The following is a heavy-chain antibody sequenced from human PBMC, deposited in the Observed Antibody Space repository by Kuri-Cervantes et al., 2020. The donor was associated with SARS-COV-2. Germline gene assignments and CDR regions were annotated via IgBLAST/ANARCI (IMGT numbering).Heavy chain of an antibody. Sequence: GGSLRLSCAASGFTFSNAWMSWVRQAPGKGLEWVGRIKSKTDGGTTDYAAPVKGRFTISRDDSKSIAYLQMNSLKTEDTAVYYCTRERSPLDYWGQGTLVTVSS. CDR1: GFTFSNAW. CDR3: TRERSPLDY. J-gene: IGHJ4*02. CDR2: IKSKTDGGTT. V-gene: IGHV3-15*01. D-gene: IGHD1-26*01.